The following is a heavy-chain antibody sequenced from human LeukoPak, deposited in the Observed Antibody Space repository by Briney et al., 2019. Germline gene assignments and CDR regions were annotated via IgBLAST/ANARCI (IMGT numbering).Heavy chain of an antibody. Sequence: GGSLRLSCAASGFTFSSYAMSWVRQAPGKGLEWVSAISGSGGSTYYADSVKGRFTISRDNSKNTLYLQMNSLRAEDTAVYYCARLEGGSRTNPDYWGQGTLVTVSS. CDR3: ARLEGGSRTNPDY. J-gene: IGHJ4*02. D-gene: IGHD1/OR15-1a*01. V-gene: IGHV3-23*01. CDR2: ISGSGGST. CDR1: GFTFSSYA.